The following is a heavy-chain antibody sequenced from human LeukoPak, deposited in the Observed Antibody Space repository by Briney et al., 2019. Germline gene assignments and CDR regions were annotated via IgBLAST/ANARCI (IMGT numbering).Heavy chain of an antibody. J-gene: IGHJ4*02. D-gene: IGHD1-1*01. CDR1: GFAFSSIA. V-gene: IGHV3-23*01. CDR2: IRSNGDTT. Sequence: GGSLRLSCAASGFAFSSIAMTWVRQAPGKGLEWVSSIRSNGDTTYNADSVKGRFTISRDNSKNTLYLQMNSLRVEDTAIYYCAKGQELDDGVFDSWGQGTLVTVSS. CDR3: AKGQELDDGVFDS.